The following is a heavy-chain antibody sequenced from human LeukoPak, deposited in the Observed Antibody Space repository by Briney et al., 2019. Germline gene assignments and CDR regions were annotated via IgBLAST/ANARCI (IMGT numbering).Heavy chain of an antibody. CDR3: ARGPGYYDSRHFDY. J-gene: IGHJ4*02. CDR1: GGSISNRSYY. CDR2: IYHSGRT. D-gene: IGHD3-22*01. V-gene: IGHV4-31*03. Sequence: PSETLSLTCTISGGSISNRSYYWSWIRQHPGKGLEWIGYIYHSGRTHYNPSLKSRITISVDTSENQFSLKLSSVTAADTAVYYCARGPGYYDSRHFDYWGQGTLVTVSS.